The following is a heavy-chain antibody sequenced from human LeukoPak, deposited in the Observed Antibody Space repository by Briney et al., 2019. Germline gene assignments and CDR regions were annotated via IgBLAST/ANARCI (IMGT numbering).Heavy chain of an antibody. D-gene: IGHD1-26*01. Sequence: GGSLRLSCAASGFTFSSYSMNWVRHAPGKGLEWVSSISSSSSYIYYADSVKGRFTISRDNAKNSLYLHMNSLRAEATAVYYCARDSVGATGDYWGQGTLVTVSP. V-gene: IGHV3-21*01. CDR3: ARDSVGATGDY. CDR2: ISSSSSYI. CDR1: GFTFSSYS. J-gene: IGHJ4*02.